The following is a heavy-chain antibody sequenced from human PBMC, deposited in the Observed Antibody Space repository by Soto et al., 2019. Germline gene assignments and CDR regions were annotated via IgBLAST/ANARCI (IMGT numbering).Heavy chain of an antibody. D-gene: IGHD2-2*01. CDR2: INQSGNT. Sequence: QVHLQQWGAGVLKPSETLSLTCAVSGGSFSGYYWTWIRQIPGKGLEWIGEINQSGNTKYNPSLMSRVTMSVDTSRNQFSLKLRSVTAADTAVYYCARPSYALNSDFHDGMQVWGQGTSVTVSS. J-gene: IGHJ6*02. CDR1: GGSFSGYY. V-gene: IGHV4-34*01. CDR3: ARPSYALNSDFHDGMQV.